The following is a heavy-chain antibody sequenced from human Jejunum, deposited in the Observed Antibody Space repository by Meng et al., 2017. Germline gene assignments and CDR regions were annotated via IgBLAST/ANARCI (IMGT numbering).Heavy chain of an antibody. CDR1: GGSISGETL. CDR3: ARATLARLFDS. CDR2: SYLSGST. Sequence: VQPKGSGPGWVRPSGTPSLTCSVPGGSISGETLWSWGRQTPGKGLEWIGESYLSGSTYYNPSLASRVTISVDHSRDRFSLTVASVTAADTGVYFCARATLARLFDSWGQGRLVTVSS. V-gene: IGHV4-4*02. D-gene: IGHD6-6*01. J-gene: IGHJ4*02.